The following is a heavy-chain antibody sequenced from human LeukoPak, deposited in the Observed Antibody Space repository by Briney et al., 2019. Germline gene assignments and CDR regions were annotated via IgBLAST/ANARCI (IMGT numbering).Heavy chain of an antibody. CDR1: GFTFSNYA. CDR3: ARSLTTLTYEGY. D-gene: IGHD1-1*01. CDR2: INSGSTYT. Sequence: GGSLRLSCAASGFTFSNYAMSWVRQAPGKGLEWVSSINSGSTYTYYTESVKGRFTVSRDNAKNSLFLQMNSLRAEDTAIYYCARSLTTLTYEGYWGQGTLVTVSS. V-gene: IGHV3-21*01. J-gene: IGHJ4*02.